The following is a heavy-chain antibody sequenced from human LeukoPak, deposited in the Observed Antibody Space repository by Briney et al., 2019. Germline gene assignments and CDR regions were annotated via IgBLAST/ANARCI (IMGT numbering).Heavy chain of an antibody. CDR2: ISWNSGSI. D-gene: IGHD5-12*01. Sequence: GRSLRLSCAASGFTFDDYAMHWVRQAPGKGLEWVSGISWNSGSIGYADSVKGRFTISRDNAKNSLYLQMNSLRAEDTALYYCAKSSPTDIGPFWFGPWGQGTLVTVSS. CDR3: AKSSPTDIGPFWFGP. J-gene: IGHJ5*02. V-gene: IGHV3-9*01. CDR1: GFTFDDYA.